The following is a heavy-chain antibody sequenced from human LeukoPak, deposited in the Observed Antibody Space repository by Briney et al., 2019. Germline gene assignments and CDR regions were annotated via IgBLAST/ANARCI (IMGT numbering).Heavy chain of an antibody. CDR2: INHSGST. V-gene: IGHV4-34*01. D-gene: IGHD3-9*01. Sequence: PSETLSLTCAVYGGSFSGYYWSWIRQPPGKGLEWIGEINHSGSTNYNPSLKSRVTISVDTSKNQFSLKLSSVTAAATAVYYCARGPHYDILTGYYGRLNYFDYWGQGTLVTVSS. CDR1: GGSFSGYY. CDR3: ARGPHYDILTGYYGRLNYFDY. J-gene: IGHJ4*02.